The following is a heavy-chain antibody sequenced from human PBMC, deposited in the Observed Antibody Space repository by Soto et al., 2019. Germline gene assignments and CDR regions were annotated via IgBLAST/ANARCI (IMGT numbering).Heavy chain of an antibody. CDR3: ARDRIQLRLGKYSFNGMDV. Sequence: QVQLVQSGAEMRKPGSSLRVSCKASGGTFSDYAFSWVRQAPGQGLEWMGGIVPRFDSPNYAQKFGGRVTITAKTSSSTVYMALSSQRFDDTAVYFCARDRIQLRLGKYSFNGMDVWGQGTTIIVSS. V-gene: IGHV1-69*06. CDR2: IVPRFDSP. CDR1: GGTFSDYA. J-gene: IGHJ6*02. D-gene: IGHD3-16*01.